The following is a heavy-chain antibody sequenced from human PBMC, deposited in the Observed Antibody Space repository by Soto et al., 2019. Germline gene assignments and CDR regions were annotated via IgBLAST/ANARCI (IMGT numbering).Heavy chain of an antibody. J-gene: IGHJ4*02. CDR1: GGSFSGYY. V-gene: IGHV4-34*01. Sequence: TSETLSLTCAVYGGSFSGYYWSWIRQPPGKGLEWIGEINHSGSTNYNPSLKSRVTISVDTSKNQFSLKLSSVTAADTAVYYCQVGADFDYWGQGTLVTVSS. D-gene: IGHD1-26*01. CDR2: INHSGST. CDR3: QVGADFDY.